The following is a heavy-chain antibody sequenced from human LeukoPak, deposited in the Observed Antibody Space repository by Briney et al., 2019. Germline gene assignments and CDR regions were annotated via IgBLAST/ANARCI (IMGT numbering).Heavy chain of an antibody. CDR3: ATPTEGWYY. V-gene: IGHV1-24*01. CDR2: FDPEDGET. J-gene: IGHJ4*02. D-gene: IGHD6-19*01. CDR1: GYTLTELS. Sequence: ASVKVSCKVSGYTLTELSMLWVRQAPGKGLEWMGGFDPEDGETIYAQKFQGRVTMTEVTSTDTAYMELSSLRSEDKAVYYWATPTEGWYYWGEGTLVSVSS.